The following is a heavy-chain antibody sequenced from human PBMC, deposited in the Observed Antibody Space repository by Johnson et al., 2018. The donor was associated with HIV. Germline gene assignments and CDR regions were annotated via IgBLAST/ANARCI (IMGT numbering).Heavy chain of an antibody. D-gene: IGHD1-26*01. J-gene: IGHJ3*01. CDR1: GFTFSDYY. CDR2: ISSSGSTI. Sequence: QMLLVESGGGLVKPGGSLRLSCAASGFTFSDYYMSWIRQAPGKGLEWVSYISSSGSTIYYADSVKGRFTISRDNSKNPLYLQMISLRVEDTAVYYCARDLVVGDHSAPLTHAFDVWGQGTMVTVSS. CDR3: ARDLVVGDHSAPLTHAFDV. V-gene: IGHV3-11*04.